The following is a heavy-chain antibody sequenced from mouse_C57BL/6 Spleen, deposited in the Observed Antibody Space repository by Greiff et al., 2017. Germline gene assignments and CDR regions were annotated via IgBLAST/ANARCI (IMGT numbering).Heavy chain of an antibody. D-gene: IGHD2-2*01. CDR3: ATYGYDVSMDY. CDR2: IWTGGGT. Sequence: VKLVESGPGLVAPSQSLSITCTVSGFSLTSYAISWVRQTPGKGLEWLGVIWTGGGTDYNSAFKSRLSISKDNSKSQVFLKMNSLQTDDTARYYCATYGYDVSMDYWGQGTSVTVSS. V-gene: IGHV2-9-1*01. J-gene: IGHJ4*01. CDR1: GFSLTSYA.